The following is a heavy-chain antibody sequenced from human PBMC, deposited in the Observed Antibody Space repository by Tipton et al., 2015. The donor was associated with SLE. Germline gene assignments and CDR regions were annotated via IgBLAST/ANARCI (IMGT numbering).Heavy chain of an antibody. D-gene: IGHD6-19*01. CDR1: GYSISSGYY. J-gene: IGHJ4*02. Sequence: TLSLTCAVSGYSISSGYYWGWIRQPPGKGLEWIGSIYHSGSTYYNPSLKSRVTISVDTSKNQFSLKLSSVTAADTAVYYCARELNSSGWFPFDYWGQGTLVTVSS. CDR3: ARELNSSGWFPFDY. CDR2: IYHSGST. V-gene: IGHV4-38-2*02.